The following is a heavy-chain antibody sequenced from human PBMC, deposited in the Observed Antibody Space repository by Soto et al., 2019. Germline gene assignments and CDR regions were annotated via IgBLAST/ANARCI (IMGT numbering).Heavy chain of an antibody. D-gene: IGHD2-8*01. CDR1: GFTFSSYS. CDR3: ARDDPRLNYFDY. V-gene: IGHV3-21*01. J-gene: IGHJ4*02. CDR2: ISSSSYI. Sequence: LRLSCAASGFTFSSYSINWVRQAPGKGLEWVSSISSSSYIYYADSVKGRFTISRENAKNSLYLQMNSLRAEDTAVYYCARDDPRLNYFDYWGQGTLVTVSS.